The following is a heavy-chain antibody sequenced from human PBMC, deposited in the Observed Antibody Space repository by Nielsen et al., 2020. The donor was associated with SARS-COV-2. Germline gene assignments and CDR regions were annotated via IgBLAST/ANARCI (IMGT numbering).Heavy chain of an antibody. CDR2: FYHSGYT. D-gene: IGHD4-23*01. CDR1: GGSISSYY. V-gene: IGHV4-59*08. J-gene: IGHJ5*02. Sequence: SETLSLTCTVSGGSISSYYWSWIRQPPGKGPEWIGYFYHSGYTFYNPSLKSRVTISVDTSKNQFSLKLSSVTAADTAVYYCARRSNDYGGNVNWFDPWGQGTLVTVSS. CDR3: ARRSNDYGGNVNWFDP.